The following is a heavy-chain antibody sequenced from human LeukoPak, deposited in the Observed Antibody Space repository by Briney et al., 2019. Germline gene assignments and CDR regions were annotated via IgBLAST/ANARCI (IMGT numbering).Heavy chain of an antibody. D-gene: IGHD3-22*01. J-gene: IGHJ4*02. V-gene: IGHV1-46*01. CDR2: INPSGGST. Sequence: ASVNVSCKASGYSFTSNYMHWVRQAPGQGLEWMGIINPSGGSTSYAQKFQGRVTMTRDTSTSTVYMELSSLRSEDTAVYYCAREGAYYDSSGYYLGGYYFDYWGQGTLVTVSS. CDR1: GYSFTSNY. CDR3: AREGAYYDSSGYYLGGYYFDY.